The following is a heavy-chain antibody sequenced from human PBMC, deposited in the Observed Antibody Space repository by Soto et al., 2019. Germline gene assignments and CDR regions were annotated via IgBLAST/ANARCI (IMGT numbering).Heavy chain of an antibody. CDR1: GYTFTSYY. Sequence: ASVKVSCKASGYTFTSYYMHWVRQAPGQGLEWMGIINPSGGSTSYAQKFQGRVTMTRDTSTSTVYMELSSLRSEDTAVYYCARDRRRGSYLIGSDYWGQGTLVTVSS. CDR3: ARDRRRGSYLIGSDY. J-gene: IGHJ4*02. CDR2: INPSGGST. V-gene: IGHV1-46*01. D-gene: IGHD1-26*01.